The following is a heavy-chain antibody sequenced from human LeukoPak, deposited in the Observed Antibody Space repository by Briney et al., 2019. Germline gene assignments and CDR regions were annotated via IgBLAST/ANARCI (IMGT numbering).Heavy chain of an antibody. CDR1: GGSIGFYY. J-gene: IGHJ4*02. D-gene: IGHD5-18*01. Sequence: SETLSLTCTVSGGSIGFYYWSWIRQPPGKGLEWIGYIYYSGSTNYNPSLKSRVTISVDTSKNQFSLKLSSVTAADTAVYYCASHEGGYSYGYVEYWGQGTLVTVSS. V-gene: IGHV4-59*08. CDR2: IYYSGST. CDR3: ASHEGGYSYGYVEY.